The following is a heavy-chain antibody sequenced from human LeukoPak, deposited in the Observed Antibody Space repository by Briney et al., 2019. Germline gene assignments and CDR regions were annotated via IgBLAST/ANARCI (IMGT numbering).Heavy chain of an antibody. Sequence: HPGGSLRLSCAASGFIFDDYAMHWVRQAPGKGLEWVSGITWNSGSIGYADSVKGRFTISRDNAKNSLYLQMNSLRAEDTDLYYCAKDIGVISVAGTIDYWGQGTLVTVSS. D-gene: IGHD6-19*01. CDR2: ITWNSGSI. V-gene: IGHV3-9*01. CDR3: AKDIGVISVAGTIDY. J-gene: IGHJ4*02. CDR1: GFIFDDYA.